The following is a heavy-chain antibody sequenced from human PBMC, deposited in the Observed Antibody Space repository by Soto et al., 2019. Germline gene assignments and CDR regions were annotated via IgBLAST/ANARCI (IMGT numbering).Heavy chain of an antibody. CDR1: GFSFSSYS. Sequence: EVQLVESGGGLVKPGGSLRLSCAASGFSFSSYSMNWVRQAPGKGLEWVSSISSSSSYIYYADSVKGRFTITRDKAKNSLYLQINSLRAEYTAVYYCARDLGGEGPFDYWGQGTLVTVSS. CDR2: ISSSSSYI. D-gene: IGHD3-16*01. V-gene: IGHV3-21*01. J-gene: IGHJ4*02. CDR3: ARDLGGEGPFDY.